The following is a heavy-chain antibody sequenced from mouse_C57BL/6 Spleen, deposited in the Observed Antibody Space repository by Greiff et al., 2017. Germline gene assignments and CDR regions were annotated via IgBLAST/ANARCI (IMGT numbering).Heavy chain of an antibody. Sequence: QVQLQQPGAELVKPGASVKLSCKASGYTFTSYWMQWVKQRPGQGLAWIGEIDPSDSYTNYNQKFKGKATLTVDKSSSTAYMKLRSLTSEDSAVYYCARSPNYYGSPYYVDYWGQGTTLTVSS. CDR3: ARSPNYYGSPYYVDY. CDR1: GYTFTSYW. J-gene: IGHJ2*01. D-gene: IGHD1-1*01. V-gene: IGHV1-50*01. CDR2: IDPSDSYT.